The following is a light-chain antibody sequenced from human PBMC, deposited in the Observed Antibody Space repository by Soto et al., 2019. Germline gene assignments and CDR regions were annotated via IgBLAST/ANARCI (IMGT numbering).Light chain of an antibody. J-gene: IGLJ1*01. CDR2: EVT. CDR1: SGDVGGYNL. CDR3: CSYAGNSEV. V-gene: IGLV2-23*02. Sequence: QSDLTQPASVYGSPGQSLTIPCTGTSGDVGGYNLVSWYQQHPGKAPKLMIYEVTERPSGVSNRFSGSKSGNTASLTISGLQPDDEADYYCCSYAGNSEVFGTGTKVTVL.